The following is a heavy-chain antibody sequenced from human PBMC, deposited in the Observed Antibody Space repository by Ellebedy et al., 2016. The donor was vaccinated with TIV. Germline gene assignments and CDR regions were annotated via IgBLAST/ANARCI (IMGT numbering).Heavy chain of an antibody. D-gene: IGHD3/OR15-3a*01. J-gene: IGHJ4*02. CDR3: VRDRDWAHDF. V-gene: IGHV3-48*01. Sequence: GGSLRLSXGASGFIFSSYSMNWFRQAPGKGLELIAYIRSSGSATYYADSVKGRFTISRDNAKNSLYLQMNNLRAEETAVYYCVRDRDWAHDFWGQGTLVTVFS. CDR2: IRSSGSAT. CDR1: GFIFSSYS.